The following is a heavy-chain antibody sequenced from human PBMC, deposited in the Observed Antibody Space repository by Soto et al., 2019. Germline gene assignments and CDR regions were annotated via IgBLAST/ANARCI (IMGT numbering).Heavy chain of an antibody. V-gene: IGHV4-61*08. Sequence: VQLQESGPGLVKASETLSLTCTVSGGSVSSGGYYWSWIRQPPGKGLEWIGFIYYSGSTNFNPSLKSRVTISVDTSKNQFSLKLRSVTAADTAFYYCARWRHDYGDQNWFDPWGPGTQVTVSS. CDR1: GGSVSSGGYY. CDR2: IYYSGST. J-gene: IGHJ5*02. CDR3: ARWRHDYGDQNWFDP. D-gene: IGHD4-17*01.